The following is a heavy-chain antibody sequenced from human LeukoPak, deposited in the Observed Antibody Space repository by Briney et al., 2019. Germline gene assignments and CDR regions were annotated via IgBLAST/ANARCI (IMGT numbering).Heavy chain of an antibody. Sequence: ASVKVSCKASGYTFTSYGISWVRQAPGQGLEWMGWISAYNGNTNYAQKLQARVTMTSDTSTSTAYMELRSLRSDDTAVYYCATYSSSWYSPYYYGMDVWGQGTTVTVSS. CDR3: ATYSSSWYSPYYYGMDV. J-gene: IGHJ6*02. V-gene: IGHV1-18*01. CDR2: ISAYNGNT. CDR1: GYTFTSYG. D-gene: IGHD6-13*01.